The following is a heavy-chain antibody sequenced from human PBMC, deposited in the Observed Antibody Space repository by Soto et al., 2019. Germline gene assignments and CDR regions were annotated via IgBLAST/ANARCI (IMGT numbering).Heavy chain of an antibody. CDR1: GYNFNRYW. Sequence: EVYLAQSGAEVKKPGESLKISCKGSGYNFNRYWIGWVRQMPGKGLEWMGVIYPGDSDTRYSPSLQGQVTISADKSSSAAYLQWSSLQASDTATYYCARSLVNGTYEAFDIWGQGTMVTVS. D-gene: IGHD6-13*01. CDR2: IYPGDSDT. J-gene: IGHJ3*02. CDR3: ARSLVNGTYEAFDI. V-gene: IGHV5-51*03.